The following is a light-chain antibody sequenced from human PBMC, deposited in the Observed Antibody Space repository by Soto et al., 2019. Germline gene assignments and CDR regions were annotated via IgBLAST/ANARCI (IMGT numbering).Light chain of an antibody. CDR1: QSVLYSSNNKNY. CDR3: QQYYSTPLT. CDR2: WAS. J-gene: IGKJ4*01. Sequence: DIVMTQSPDSLAVSLGERATINCKSSQSVLYSSNNKNYLAWYQQKPGQPPKLLIYWASTRESGVPDRFSGSGSGTDFTLTISSRQAEDVAVYYSQQYYSTPLTFGGGTKVEIK. V-gene: IGKV4-1*01.